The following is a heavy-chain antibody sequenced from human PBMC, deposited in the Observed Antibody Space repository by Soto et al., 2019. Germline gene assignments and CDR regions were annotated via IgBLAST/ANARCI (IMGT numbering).Heavy chain of an antibody. CDR3: GRDWVESRGGYFDY. V-gene: IGHV1-18*01. CDR2: ISAYNGNT. D-gene: IGHD3-16*01. J-gene: IGHJ4*02. Sequence: ASVKVSCKASGYTFSSYGLSWVRQAPGQGLEWMGWISAYNGNTNYAQKLQGRVTMTTDTSTGTAYMELRSLRSDDTAVYYCGRDWVESRGGYFDYWGQGTLVTVSS. CDR1: GYTFSSYG.